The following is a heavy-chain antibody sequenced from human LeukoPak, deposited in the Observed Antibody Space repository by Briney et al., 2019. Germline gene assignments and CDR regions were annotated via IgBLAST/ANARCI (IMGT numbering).Heavy chain of an antibody. D-gene: IGHD2-15*01. CDR1: GGSISSRSYY. Sequence: SETLSLTCTVSGGSISSRSYYWGWIRQPPGKGLEWTGSIHYTGSTYYNPSRKSRLTISVDTSKNQFSLKLSSVTAADTAVYYCARLYCSGGNCYGAFDIWGQGTMVTVSS. V-gene: IGHV4-39*01. J-gene: IGHJ3*02. CDR3: ARLYCSGGNCYGAFDI. CDR2: IHYTGST.